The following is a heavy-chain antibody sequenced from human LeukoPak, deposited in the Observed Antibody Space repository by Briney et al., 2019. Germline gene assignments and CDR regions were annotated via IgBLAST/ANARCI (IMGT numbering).Heavy chain of an antibody. J-gene: IGHJ4*02. CDR3: AKGLYSGSFGPLDY. V-gene: IGHV3-9*01. D-gene: IGHD1-26*01. Sequence: GGSLRLSCAASGFTFGNYWMHWVRQAPGKGLVWVSGISWNRGSIGYADSVKGRFTISRDNAKNSLYLQMNSLRAEDTALYYCAKGLYSGSFGPLDYWGQGTLVTVSS. CDR1: GFTFGNYW. CDR2: ISWNRGSI.